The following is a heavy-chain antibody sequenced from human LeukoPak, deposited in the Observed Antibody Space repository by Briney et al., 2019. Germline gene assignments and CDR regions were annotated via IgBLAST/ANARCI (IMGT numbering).Heavy chain of an antibody. CDR1: GFTFSSYE. J-gene: IGHJ6*04. D-gene: IGHD3-9*01. V-gene: IGHV3-48*03. CDR2: ISSSGSTI. CDR3: ARGGPAYYDILTGYYPYGMDV. Sequence: GGSLRLSCAASGFTFSSYEMNWVRQAPGKGLEWVSYISSSGSTIYYADSVKGRFTISGDNAKNSLYLQMNSLRAEDTAVYYCARGGPAYYDILTGYYPYGMDVWGKGTTVTVSS.